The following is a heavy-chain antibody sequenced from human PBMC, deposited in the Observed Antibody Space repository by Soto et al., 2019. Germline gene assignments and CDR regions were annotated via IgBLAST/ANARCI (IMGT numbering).Heavy chain of an antibody. CDR1: GGSISTADYY. D-gene: IGHD3-22*01. CDR2: IHYRAST. J-gene: IGHJ4*02. V-gene: IGHV4-30-4*01. Sequence: QVQLHESGPGLVRPSQTLSLTCNVSGGSISTADYYGIWIRQPPGTALDRIGYIHYRASTYYNPSRERRVAISMDTSKNQFSLNLPSVTAADTAVYFCVSDYDSGGYIGYWGQATLVTVSS. CDR3: VSDYDSGGYIGY.